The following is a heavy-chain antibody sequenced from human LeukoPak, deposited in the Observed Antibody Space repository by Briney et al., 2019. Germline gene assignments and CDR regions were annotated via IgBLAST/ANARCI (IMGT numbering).Heavy chain of an antibody. CDR2: IKSKTDGGTT. CDR1: GGTFSSYA. Sequence: GASVKVSCKASGGTFSSYAISWVRQAPGKGLEWVGRIKSKTDGGTTDYAAPVKGRFTISRDGSKNTLYLEMYSLKTEDTAMYYCLYFWSGSSLVDYWGQGTLVTVSS. J-gene: IGHJ4*02. D-gene: IGHD3-3*01. CDR3: LYFWSGSSLVDY. V-gene: IGHV3-15*01.